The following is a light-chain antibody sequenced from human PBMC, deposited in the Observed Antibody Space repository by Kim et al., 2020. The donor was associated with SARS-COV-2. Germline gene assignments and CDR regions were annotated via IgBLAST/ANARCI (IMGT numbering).Light chain of an antibody. J-gene: IGKJ2*01. CDR2: GAS. CDR3: QQYSRSPRGYT. Sequence: EIVLTQSPGTLSLSPGERATLSCRASQSVSSSYLAWYQQKPGQAPRLLIYGASSRATGIPDRFSGSGSGTDFTLTISRLEPEDFAVYYCQQYSRSPRGYTFGQGTKLEI. CDR1: QSVSSSY. V-gene: IGKV3-20*01.